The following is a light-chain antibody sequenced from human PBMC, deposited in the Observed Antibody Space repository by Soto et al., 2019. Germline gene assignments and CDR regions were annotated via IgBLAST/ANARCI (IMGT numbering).Light chain of an antibody. CDR1: SSEVGSYNL. CDR2: EVS. J-gene: IGLJ1*01. CDR3: CSYAGSSTPHYV. V-gene: IGLV2-23*02. Sequence: QSALTQPASVSGSPGQSITISCTGTSSEVGSYNLVSWYQQHPGKAPKLMIYEVSKRPSGVSNRFSGSKSGNTASLTISGLQAEDEADYYCCSYAGSSTPHYVFGTGTKLTVL.